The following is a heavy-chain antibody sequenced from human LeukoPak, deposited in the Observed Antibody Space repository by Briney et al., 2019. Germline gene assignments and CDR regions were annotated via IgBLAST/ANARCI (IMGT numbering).Heavy chain of an antibody. CDR1: GYTFTGYY. J-gene: IGHJ4*02. Sequence: VASVKVSFKASGYTFTGYYVHWVRQAPGQGLEWMGWINSNSGDTKYAQKFQGRVTMTRATSIGLAYMELSRLKSDDTAVYYCATSRFLEWLYLLDYWGQGTLVTVSS. CDR2: INSNSGDT. D-gene: IGHD3-3*01. V-gene: IGHV1-2*02. CDR3: ATSRFLEWLYLLDY.